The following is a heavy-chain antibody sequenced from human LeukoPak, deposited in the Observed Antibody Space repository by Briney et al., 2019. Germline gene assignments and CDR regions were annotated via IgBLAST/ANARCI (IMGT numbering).Heavy chain of an antibody. CDR2: IYYHENT. J-gene: IGHJ5*02. V-gene: IGHV4-39*07. D-gene: IGHD3-10*01. CDR1: GGSVSSSSDY. CDR3: ARGGYYGSGNDFRFDP. Sequence: SETLSLTCTVSGGSVSSSSDYWGWIRQAPGKGLEWIGSIYYHENTYYNSSLKSRVTISVDTSKNQFSLKLSSVTAADTAVYYCARGGYYGSGNDFRFDPWGQGTLVTVSS.